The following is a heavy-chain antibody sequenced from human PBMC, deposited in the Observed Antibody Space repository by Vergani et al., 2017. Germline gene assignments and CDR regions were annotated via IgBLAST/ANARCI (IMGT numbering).Heavy chain of an antibody. J-gene: IGHJ6*02. V-gene: IGHV4-39*07. D-gene: IGHD2-15*01. Sequence: QLQLQESGPGLVKPSETLSLTCTVSGGSISSSSYYWGWIRQPPGKGLEWIGEINHSGSTNYNPSLKSRVTISVDTSKNQFSLKLSSVTAADTAVYYCARGLTVVVVAATRGMDVWGQGTTVTVSS. CDR2: INHSGST. CDR3: ARGLTVVVVAATRGMDV. CDR1: GGSISSSSYY.